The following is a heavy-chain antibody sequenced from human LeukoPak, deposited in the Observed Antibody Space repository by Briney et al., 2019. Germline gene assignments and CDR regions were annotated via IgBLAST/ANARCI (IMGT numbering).Heavy chain of an antibody. D-gene: IGHD1-26*01. CDR2: ISYDGSNK. Sequence: PGGSLRLSCAASGFTFSSYAIHWVRQAPGKGLEGVAIISYDGSNKYHADSVKGRFTISRDNSKNTLYLQMNSLRPEDTAVYYCARDSGISIMGTTHYWGQGILVTVSS. CDR3: ARDSGISIMGTTHY. J-gene: IGHJ4*02. V-gene: IGHV3-30*04. CDR1: GFTFSSYA.